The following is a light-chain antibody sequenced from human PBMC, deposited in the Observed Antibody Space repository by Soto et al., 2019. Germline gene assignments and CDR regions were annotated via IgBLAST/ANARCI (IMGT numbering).Light chain of an antibody. CDR3: SSYTSGSTLDYV. CDR1: SSDVGGYNY. J-gene: IGLJ1*01. Sequence: QSVLTQPASVSGSPGQSITISCTGTSSDVGGYNYVSWYQQHPGKAPKLMIYEVSNRPSGVSNRFSGSKSGNTASLTISGLQAEDEADYYCSSYTSGSTLDYVFGTGTK. V-gene: IGLV2-14*01. CDR2: EVS.